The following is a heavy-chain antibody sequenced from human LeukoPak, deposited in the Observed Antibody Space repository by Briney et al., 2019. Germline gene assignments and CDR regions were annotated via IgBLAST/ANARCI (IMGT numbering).Heavy chain of an antibody. D-gene: IGHD6-13*01. CDR3: AKQTTHSQAAAGGPFDY. J-gene: IGHJ4*02. V-gene: IGHV3-30*18. Sequence: PGGSLRLSRAASGFTFSSYSIHWVRQAPGKGLEWVAVISYDGSNKYYADSVKGRFTISRDNSKNTLYLQMNSLRAEDTAVYYCAKQTTHSQAAAGGPFDYWGQGTLVTVSS. CDR1: GFTFSSYS. CDR2: ISYDGSNK.